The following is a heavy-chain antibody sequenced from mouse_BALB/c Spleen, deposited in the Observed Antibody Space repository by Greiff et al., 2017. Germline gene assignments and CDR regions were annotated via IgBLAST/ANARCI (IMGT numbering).Heavy chain of an antibody. CDR2: ISSGSSTI. D-gene: IGHD2-4*01. CDR3: ARSDYYDYDVKGFAY. J-gene: IGHJ3*01. CDR1: GFTFSSFG. Sequence: EVKLVESGGGLVQPGGSRKLSCAASGFTFSSFGMHWVRQAPEKGLEWVAYISSGSSTIYYADTVKGRFTISRDNPKNTLFLQMTSLRSEDTAMYYCARSDYYDYDVKGFAYWGQGTLVTVSA. V-gene: IGHV5-17*02.